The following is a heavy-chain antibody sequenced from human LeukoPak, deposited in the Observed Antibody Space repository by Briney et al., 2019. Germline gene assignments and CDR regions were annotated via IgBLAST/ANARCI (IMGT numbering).Heavy chain of an antibody. V-gene: IGHV5-51*01. CDR1: GYSFNSYW. CDR2: IYPGDSET. CDR3: ARRIVGATFDN. D-gene: IGHD1-26*01. J-gene: IGHJ4*02. Sequence: GESLKISCKGSGYSFNSYWIGWVRQMPGKGLEWMGIIYPGDSETRYSPSFQGQVTISADKSISTTYLQWSSLKASDTAMYYCARRIVGATFDNWGQGTLVTVSS.